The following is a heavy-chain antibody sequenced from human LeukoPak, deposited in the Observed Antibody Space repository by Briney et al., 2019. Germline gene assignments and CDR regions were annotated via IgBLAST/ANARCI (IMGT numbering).Heavy chain of an antibody. CDR1: GGSISSGGYY. CDR2: IYHSGST. V-gene: IGHV4-30-2*01. D-gene: IGHD2-2*01. CDR3: ARVRWDEVVPAATFDY. Sequence: PSETLSLTCTVSGGSISSGGYYWRWIRQPSGKGLEWIGYIYHSGSTYYNPSLKSRVTISVDRSKNQFSLKLSSVTAANTAVYYCARVRWDEVVPAATFDYWGQGTLVTVSS. J-gene: IGHJ4*02.